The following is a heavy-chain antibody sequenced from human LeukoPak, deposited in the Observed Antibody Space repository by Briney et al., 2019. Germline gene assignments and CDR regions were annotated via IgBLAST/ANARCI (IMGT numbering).Heavy chain of an antibody. J-gene: IGHJ4*02. V-gene: IGHV3-48*04. CDR1: GFTFSIYS. D-gene: IGHD5-12*01. Sequence: GGSLRLSCAASGFTFSIYSMNWVRQAPGKGLEWVSYISSSGSTIYYADSVKGRFTISRDNAKNSLYLQMNSLRAEDTAVYYCAMEGYSGYEAHWGQGTLVTVSS. CDR3: AMEGYSGYEAH. CDR2: ISSSGSTI.